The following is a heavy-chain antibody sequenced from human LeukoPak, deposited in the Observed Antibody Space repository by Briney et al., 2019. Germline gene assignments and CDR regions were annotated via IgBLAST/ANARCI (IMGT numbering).Heavy chain of an antibody. CDR3: ARDSWGNWNYDRLAEGYYMDV. Sequence: GGSLRLSCAASGLTFSSYSMNWVRQAPGKGLEWVSSISSSSSYIYYADSVKGRFTISRDNAKNSLYLQMNSLRAEDTAVYYCARDSWGNWNYDRLAEGYYMDVWGKGTTVTVSS. J-gene: IGHJ6*03. V-gene: IGHV3-21*01. CDR2: ISSSSSYI. CDR1: GLTFSSYS. D-gene: IGHD1-7*01.